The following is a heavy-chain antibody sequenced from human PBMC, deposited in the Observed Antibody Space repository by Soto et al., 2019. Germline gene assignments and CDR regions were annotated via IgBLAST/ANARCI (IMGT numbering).Heavy chain of an antibody. J-gene: IGHJ4*02. CDR1: GGTFSSYA. Sequence: ASVKVSCKASGGTFSSYAISWVRQAPGQGLEWMGGIIPIFGTANYAQKFQGRVTITADESTSTAYMELSSLRSEDTAVYYCARDSSRGSVFDYWGQGTLVTVSS. V-gene: IGHV1-69*13. CDR2: IIPIFGTA. D-gene: IGHD2-2*01. CDR3: ARDSSRGSVFDY.